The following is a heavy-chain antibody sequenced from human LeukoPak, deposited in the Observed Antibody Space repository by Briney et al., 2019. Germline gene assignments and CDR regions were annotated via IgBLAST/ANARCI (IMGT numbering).Heavy chain of an antibody. J-gene: IGHJ6*02. CDR3: ARDRGYRSSTSCYYYYGMDV. CDR2: INPNSGGT. CDR1: GYTFTGYY. D-gene: IGHD2-2*01. V-gene: IGHV1-2*02. Sequence: ASVKVSCKASGYTFTGYYMHWVRQAPGQGLEWMGWINPNSGGTNYAQKFQGRVTMTRDTSISTAYMELSRLRSDDTAVYYCARDRGYRSSTSCYYYYGMDVWGQGTTVTVSS.